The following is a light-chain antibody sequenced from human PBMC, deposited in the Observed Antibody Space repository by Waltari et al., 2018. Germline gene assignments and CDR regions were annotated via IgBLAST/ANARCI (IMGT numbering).Light chain of an antibody. CDR1: SSDIGGYDA. CDR2: DVS. J-gene: IGLJ1*01. V-gene: IGLV2-11*01. Sequence: QSALTQPPSVSKSLGQSVTISCTGTSSDIGGYDAVSWYQQHSGAAPRVLIYDVSKRPSGVSDRFSGSKSGNTASLTISGLRAEDEADYYCCSPRTGSTYVFGAGTRLTVL. CDR3: CSPRTGSTYV.